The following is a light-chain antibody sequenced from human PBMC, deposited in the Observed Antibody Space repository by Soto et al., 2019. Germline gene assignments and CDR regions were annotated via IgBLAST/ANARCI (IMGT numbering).Light chain of an antibody. J-gene: IGKJ2*02. CDR1: QSIGIN. CDR3: QQSYSSPCT. Sequence: DIPMTQSPSSLSASVGDRVTITCRASQSIGINLNWYQQKPGKAPKLLIYAASSLKSGVPPRFSGSGAGTDFTLTISSLQPVDFATYYCQQSYSSPCTFGQGTILEIK. CDR2: AAS. V-gene: IGKV1-39*01.